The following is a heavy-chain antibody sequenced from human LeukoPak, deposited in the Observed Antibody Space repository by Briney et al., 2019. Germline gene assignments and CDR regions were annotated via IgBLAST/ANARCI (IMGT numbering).Heavy chain of an antibody. CDR2: IIPIFGTG. Sequence: ASVKVSCKAPGDTFNNYAISWVRQAPGQGLEWMGGIIPIFGTGKYAPKSEGRVTLTTDDSTNTVSMELHRLTSNDTAVYYCAREGARGFCSGGSCYSGFDHWGQGTLVTVS. CDR3: AREGARGFCSGGSCYSGFDH. J-gene: IGHJ4*02. V-gene: IGHV1-69*05. D-gene: IGHD2-15*01. CDR1: GDTFNNYA.